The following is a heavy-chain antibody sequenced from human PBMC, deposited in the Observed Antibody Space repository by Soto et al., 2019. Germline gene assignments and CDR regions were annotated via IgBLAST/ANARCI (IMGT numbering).Heavy chain of an antibody. Sequence: ASVKVSCKASGYTFTGYYMHWVRQAPGQGLEWMGWINPNSGGTNYAQKFQGRVTMTRDTSISTAYMELSRLRSDDTAVYYCARWSYYYDSSGYYQATIDYWGQGTLVTVYS. CDR3: ARWSYYYDSSGYYQATIDY. V-gene: IGHV1-2*02. CDR2: INPNSGGT. J-gene: IGHJ4*02. CDR1: GYTFTGYY. D-gene: IGHD3-22*01.